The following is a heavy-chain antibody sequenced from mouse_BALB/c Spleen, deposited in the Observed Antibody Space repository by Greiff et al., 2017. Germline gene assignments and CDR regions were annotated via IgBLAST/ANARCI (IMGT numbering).Heavy chain of an antibody. CDR1: GYSITSGYY. V-gene: IGHV3-6*02. Sequence: EVQLVESGPGLVKPSQSLSLTCSVTGYSITSGYYWNWIRQFPGNKLEWMGYISYDGSNNYNPSLKNRISITRDTSKNQFFLKLNSVTTEDTATYYCARGGYGSSLFAYWGQGTLVTVSA. CDR2: ISYDGSN. D-gene: IGHD1-1*01. CDR3: ARGGYGSSLFAY. J-gene: IGHJ3*01.